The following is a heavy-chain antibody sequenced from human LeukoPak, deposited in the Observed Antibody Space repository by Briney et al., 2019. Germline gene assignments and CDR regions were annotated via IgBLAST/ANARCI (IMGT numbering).Heavy chain of an antibody. CDR3: ARNYCSSTSCSPNFDY. V-gene: IGHV5-51*01. CDR2: IYPGDSDT. D-gene: IGHD2-2*01. Sequence: GESLKISCKGSGYSFTSYWIGWVRQMPGKGLEWMGIIYPGDSDTRYSPSFQGQVTISADKSISTAYLQWSSLKASDTAMYYCARNYCSSTSCSPNFDYWGQGTLVTVSS. J-gene: IGHJ4*02. CDR1: GYSFTSYW.